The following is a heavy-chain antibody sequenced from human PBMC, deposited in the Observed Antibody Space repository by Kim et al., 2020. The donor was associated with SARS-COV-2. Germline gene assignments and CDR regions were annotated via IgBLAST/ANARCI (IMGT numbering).Heavy chain of an antibody. Sequence: YNPSRASRVIMAVETSKNQFSLKLTSVTAAHTALYYCARLPLGEGHFDYWGQGTLVTVSS. V-gene: IGHV4-31*02. D-gene: IGHD3-10*01. J-gene: IGHJ4*02. CDR3: ARLPLGEGHFDY.